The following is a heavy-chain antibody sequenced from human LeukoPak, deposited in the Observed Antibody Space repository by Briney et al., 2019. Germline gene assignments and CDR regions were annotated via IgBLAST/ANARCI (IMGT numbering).Heavy chain of an antibody. CDR3: ARDSPYSSGWDYYYMDV. Sequence: SETLSLTCTVSGGSISSYYWSWIRQPPGKGLEWIGRIYTSGSTNYNPSLKSRVTISVDTSKNQFSLKLSSVTAADTAVYYCARDSPYSSGWDYYYMDVWGKGTTVTISS. D-gene: IGHD6-19*01. CDR1: GGSISSYY. V-gene: IGHV4-4*08. J-gene: IGHJ6*03. CDR2: IYTSGST.